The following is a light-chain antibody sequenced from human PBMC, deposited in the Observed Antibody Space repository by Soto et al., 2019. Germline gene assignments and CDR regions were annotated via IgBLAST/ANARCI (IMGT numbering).Light chain of an antibody. Sequence: DIQMTQSPSTLSASVGDRVTITCRASRSISSWLAWYQQKPGKAPNLLIYEASSLESGVPSRFSGSGSGTEFTLTISSLQPEDSATYFCQQANSFPVTFGQGTKVDIK. J-gene: IGKJ2*01. CDR2: EAS. CDR1: RSISSW. CDR3: QQANSFPVT. V-gene: IGKV1-5*03.